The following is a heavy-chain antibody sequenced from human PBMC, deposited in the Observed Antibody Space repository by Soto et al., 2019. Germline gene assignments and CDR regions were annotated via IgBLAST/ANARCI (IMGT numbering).Heavy chain of an antibody. CDR1: GYTFTSYA. V-gene: IGHV1-3*01. D-gene: IGHD6-13*01. CDR3: ARGSSSWHLGYYYGMDV. CDR2: INAGNGNT. J-gene: IGHJ6*02. Sequence: ASVKVSCKASGYTFTSYAMHWVRQAPGQRLEWMGWINAGNGNTKYSQKFQGRVTITRDTSASTAYMELSSLRSEDTAVYYCARGSSSWHLGYYYGMDVWGQGTTVTVSS.